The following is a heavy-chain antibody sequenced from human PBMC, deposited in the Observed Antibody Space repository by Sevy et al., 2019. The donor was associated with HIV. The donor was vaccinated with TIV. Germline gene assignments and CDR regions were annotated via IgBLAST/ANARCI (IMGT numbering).Heavy chain of an antibody. D-gene: IGHD3-22*01. V-gene: IGHV3-15*07. J-gene: IGHJ4*02. CDR1: GFTFSNAW. CDR2: IKNKADGGTR. CDR3: TTDHYYEIR. Sequence: GGSLRLSCAASGFTFSNAWMNWVRQAPGKGLEWVGRIKNKADGGTRDYAAPVKGRFTISRDDSKNTVYLQMISLKTEDTAIYYCTTDHYYEIRWDQGTLVTVSS.